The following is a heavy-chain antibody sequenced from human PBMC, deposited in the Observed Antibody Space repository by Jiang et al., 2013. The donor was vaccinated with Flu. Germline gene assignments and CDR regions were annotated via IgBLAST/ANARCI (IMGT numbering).Heavy chain of an antibody. V-gene: IGHV6-1*01. CDR1: GDSVSSKFAS. CDR2: TYYRSKWYN. CDR3: ARRYSSVWYFDD. D-gene: IGHD6-19*01. J-gene: IGHJ4*02. Sequence: QTLSLTCAISGDSVSSKFASWNWLRQSPSGGLEWLGRTYYRSKWYNEYAPPVEGRMTINPDTSNNQFSLHLNSVTPEDTAIYYCARRYSSVWYFDDWGQGTLVTVSS.